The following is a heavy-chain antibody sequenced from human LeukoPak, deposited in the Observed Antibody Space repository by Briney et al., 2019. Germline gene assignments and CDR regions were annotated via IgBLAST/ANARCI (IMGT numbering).Heavy chain of an antibody. CDR2: IIPIFGTA. D-gene: IGHD3-3*02. Sequence: ASVKVSCKASGGTFSSYAISWVRQAPGQGLEWMGGIIPIFGTANYAQKFQGRVTITTDESTSTAYMELSSLRSEDTAFYYCARDTISNWASDYWGQGTLVTVSS. CDR3: ARDTISNWASDY. CDR1: GGTFSSYA. J-gene: IGHJ4*02. V-gene: IGHV1-69*05.